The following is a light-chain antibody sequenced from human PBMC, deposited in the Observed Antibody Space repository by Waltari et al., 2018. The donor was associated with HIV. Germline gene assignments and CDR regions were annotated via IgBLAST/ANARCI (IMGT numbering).Light chain of an antibody. CDR3: AAWDDSLSAL. J-gene: IGLJ2*01. CDR2: RTD. CDR1: SSNIGSNY. Sequence: QSVLTQPPSASGTPGQRVTISCSGASSNIGSNYVYWYQEIPGTAPKLLIYRTDQRPSGVPDRFSGSKSGTSASLAISGLRSEDEADYYCAAWDDSLSALFGGGTKLTVL. V-gene: IGLV1-47*01.